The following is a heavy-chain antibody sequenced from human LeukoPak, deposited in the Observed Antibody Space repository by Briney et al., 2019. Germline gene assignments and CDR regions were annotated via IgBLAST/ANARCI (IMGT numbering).Heavy chain of an antibody. V-gene: IGHV1-69*13. CDR3: ARSPQAYYYYMDV. CDR1: GGTFSSYA. J-gene: IGHJ6*03. CDR2: IIPIFGTA. Sequence: APVKVSCKASGGTFSSYAISWVRQAPGQGLEWMGGIIPIFGTANYAQKFQGRVTITADESTSTAYMELSSLRSEDTAVYYCARSPQAYYYYMDVWGKGTTVTISS.